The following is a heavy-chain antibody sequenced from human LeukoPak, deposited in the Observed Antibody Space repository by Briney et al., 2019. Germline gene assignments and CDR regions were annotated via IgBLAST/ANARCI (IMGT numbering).Heavy chain of an antibody. CDR2: INHEGGGI. CDR1: GFTFSESW. V-gene: IGHV3-7*01. Sequence: GGSLRLSCAASGFTFSESWMTWVRQVPGQGLEWVAHINHEGGGIQYVDSVKGRFTISRDNAKGSGYLQMNSLRAEDTAIYHCATYINWVAGDVWGQGTTVIVS. D-gene: IGHD1-1*01. CDR3: ATYINWVAGDV. J-gene: IGHJ6*02.